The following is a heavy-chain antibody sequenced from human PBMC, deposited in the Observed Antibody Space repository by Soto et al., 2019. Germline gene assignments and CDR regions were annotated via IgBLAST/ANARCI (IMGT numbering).Heavy chain of an antibody. D-gene: IGHD4-4*01. V-gene: IGHV4-31*03. CDR1: GGSISSGGYY. CDR3: ARDPVLGDYSNYWYFDL. J-gene: IGHJ2*01. CDR2: IYYSGST. Sequence: PSETLSLTCTVSGGSISSGGYYWSWIRQHPGKGLEWIGYIYYSGSTYYNPSLKSRVTISVDTSKNQFSLKLSSVTAADTAVYYCARDPVLGDYSNYWYFDLWGRGTLVTVSS.